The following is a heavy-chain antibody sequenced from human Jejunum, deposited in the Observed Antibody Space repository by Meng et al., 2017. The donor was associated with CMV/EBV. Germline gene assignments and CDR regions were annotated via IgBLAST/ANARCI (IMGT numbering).Heavy chain of an antibody. Sequence: CAASGFTFSRYWMHWVRQAPGKGPVWVSRINSDGSSTSYAESVKGRFTTSRDNAKNTLYLQMNSLRAEDTAVYYCARGYNYNMDVWGQGTTVTVSS. J-gene: IGHJ6*02. CDR2: INSDGSST. CDR3: ARGYNYNMDV. CDR1: GFTFSRYW. V-gene: IGHV3-74*01.